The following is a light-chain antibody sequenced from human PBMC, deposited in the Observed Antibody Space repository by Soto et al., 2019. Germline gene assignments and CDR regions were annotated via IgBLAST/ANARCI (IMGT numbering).Light chain of an antibody. Sequence: QSALTQPRSVSGSPGQSVTISCTGTSSDVAIYNYISWYQQHPGEAPKLMIHDVSGRPSGVPDRFSGSKSGNTASLTISGLQAEDEADYYCCSYAGSYTFARNVFGTGTKVTVL. J-gene: IGLJ1*01. CDR2: DVS. CDR1: SSDVAIYNY. CDR3: CSYAGSYTFARNV. V-gene: IGLV2-11*01.